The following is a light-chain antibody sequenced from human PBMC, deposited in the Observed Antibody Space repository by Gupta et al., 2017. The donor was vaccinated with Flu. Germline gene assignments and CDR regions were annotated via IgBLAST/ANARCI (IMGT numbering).Light chain of an antibody. CDR1: GLGGYNA. V-gene: IGLV2-14*04. CDR2: DVT. Sequence: GLGGYNAVAWYEQRQGTARKPTVDDVTHRASGISGSFSGSRCGNTAYPTSSGLRAEDEADEYCSSYRGGGTIVVTFGGGTKLTVL. J-gene: IGLJ2*01. CDR3: SSYRGGGTIVVT.